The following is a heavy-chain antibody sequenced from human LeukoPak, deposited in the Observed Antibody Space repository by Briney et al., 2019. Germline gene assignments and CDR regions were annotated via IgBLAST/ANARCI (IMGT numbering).Heavy chain of an antibody. D-gene: IGHD3-22*01. CDR2: VYHSETT. Sequence: SETLSLTCSVSGGSISSSSDYWGWVRQPPGKGLEWVGSVYHSETTYYNPSLKSRVVISVDTSKNQFSLKLNSVTAADTAVYYCGRPNPDSSGYYGSFDPWGQGILVTVSS. CDR1: GGSISSSSDY. CDR3: GRPNPDSSGYYGSFDP. J-gene: IGHJ5*02. V-gene: IGHV4-39*01.